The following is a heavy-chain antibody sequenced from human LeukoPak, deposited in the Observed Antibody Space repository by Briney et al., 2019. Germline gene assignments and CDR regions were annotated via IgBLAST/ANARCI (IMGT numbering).Heavy chain of an antibody. D-gene: IGHD3-22*01. CDR1: GGSISSYY. J-gene: IGHJ2*01. V-gene: IGHV4-59*01. Sequence: PSETLSLTCTVSGGSISSYYWSWIRQPPGKGLEWIGYIYYSGSINYNPSLKSRVTISVDTSKNQFSLKLSSVTAADTAVYYCASSQYYDSSGYSIFDLWGRGTLVTVSS. CDR3: ASSQYYDSSGYSIFDL. CDR2: IYYSGSI.